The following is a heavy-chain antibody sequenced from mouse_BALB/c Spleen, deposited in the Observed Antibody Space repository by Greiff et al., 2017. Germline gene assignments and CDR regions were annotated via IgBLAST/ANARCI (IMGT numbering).Heavy chain of an antibody. CDR1: GFTFSSYA. CDR2: ISSGGST. J-gene: IGHJ2*01. D-gene: IGHD2-1*01. Sequence: EVQRVESGGGLVKPGGSLKLSCAASGFTFSSYAMSWVRQTPEKRLEWVASISSGGSTYYPDSVKGRFTISRDNARNILYLQMSSLRSEDTAMYYCARSYYGIDYWGQGTTLTVSS. CDR3: ARSYYGIDY. V-gene: IGHV5-6-5*01.